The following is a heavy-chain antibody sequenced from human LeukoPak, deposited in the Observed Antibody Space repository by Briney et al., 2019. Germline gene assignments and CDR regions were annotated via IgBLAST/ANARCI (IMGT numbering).Heavy chain of an antibody. D-gene: IGHD3-10*01. CDR1: GYTFTGYY. CDR3: ARGPKLLWFGEGRFDY. V-gene: IGHV1-2*04. J-gene: IGHJ4*02. CDR2: INPNSGGT. Sequence: ASVKVSCKASGYTFTGYYMHWVRQAPGQGLEWMGWINPNSGGTNYAQKFQGWVTMARDTSISTAYMELSRLRSDDTAVYYCARGPKLLWFGEGRFDYWGQGTLVTVSS.